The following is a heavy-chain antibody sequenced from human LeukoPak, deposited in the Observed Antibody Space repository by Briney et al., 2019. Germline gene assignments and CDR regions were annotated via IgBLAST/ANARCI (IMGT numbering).Heavy chain of an antibody. CDR2: ISSSSSYI. CDR1: GFTFSSHS. V-gene: IGHV3-21*01. CDR3: AREAVRGKYFDY. J-gene: IGHJ4*02. Sequence: PGGSLRLSCAASGFTFSSHSMNWVRQAPGKGLEWVSSISSSSSYIYYADSVKGRFTISRDNAKNSLYLQMNSLRAEDTAVYYCAREAVRGKYFDYWGQGTLVTVSS. D-gene: IGHD3-10*01.